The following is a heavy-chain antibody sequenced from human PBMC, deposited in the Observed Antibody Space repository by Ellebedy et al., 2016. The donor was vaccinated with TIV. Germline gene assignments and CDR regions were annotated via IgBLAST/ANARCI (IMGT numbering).Heavy chain of an antibody. Sequence: GESLKISXAASGFTFSSYWMSWVRQAPGKGLEWVANIKQDGSEKYYVDSVKGRFTISRDNAKNSLYLQMNSLRAEDTAVYYCARDAGYSGYDYLDWGQGTLVTVSS. V-gene: IGHV3-7*01. CDR3: ARDAGYSGYDYLD. CDR2: IKQDGSEK. D-gene: IGHD5-12*01. CDR1: GFTFSSYW. J-gene: IGHJ4*02.